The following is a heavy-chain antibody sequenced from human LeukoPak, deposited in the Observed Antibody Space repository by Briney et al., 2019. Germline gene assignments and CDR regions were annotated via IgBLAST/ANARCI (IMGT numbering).Heavy chain of an antibody. CDR2: INHSGST. Sequence: SETLSLTCAVYGGSFSGYYWSWLRQPPGKGLEWVGEINHSGSTNYNPSLKSRVTISVDTSKNQFSLKLSSVTAADTAVYYCARGYCSGGSCYYMDVWGKGTTVTVSS. J-gene: IGHJ6*03. CDR1: GGSFSGYY. CDR3: ARGYCSGGSCYYMDV. D-gene: IGHD2-15*01. V-gene: IGHV4-34*01.